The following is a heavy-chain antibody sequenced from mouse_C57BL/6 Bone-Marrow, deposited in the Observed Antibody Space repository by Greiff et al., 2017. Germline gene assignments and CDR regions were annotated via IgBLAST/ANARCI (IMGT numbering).Heavy chain of an antibody. V-gene: IGHV5-6*01. CDR1: GFTFSSYG. J-gene: IGHJ2*01. CDR2: ISSGGSYT. CDR3: ARPVSNYYFDY. Sequence: EVQRVESGGDLVKPGGSLKLSCAASGFTFSSYGMSWVRQTPDKRLEWVATISSGGSYTYYPDSVKGRFTISRDNAKNTLSLQMSSLKSEDTAMYYCARPVSNYYFDYWGQGTTLTVSS. D-gene: IGHD2-5*01.